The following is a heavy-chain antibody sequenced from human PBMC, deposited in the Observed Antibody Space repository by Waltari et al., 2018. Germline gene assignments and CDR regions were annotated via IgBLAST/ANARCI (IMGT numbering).Heavy chain of an antibody. D-gene: IGHD5-12*01. CDR3: ARITIVATIGYYYYGMDV. CDR1: GFSLSTSGMC. CDR2: IDWDDDK. Sequence: QVTLRESGPALVKPTQTLTLTCTFSGFSLSTSGMCVSWIRQPPGKALEWLARIDWDDDKYYSTSLKTRLTISKDTSKNQVVLTMTNMDPVDTATYYCARITIVATIGYYYYGMDVWGQGTTVTVSS. V-gene: IGHV2-70*15. J-gene: IGHJ6*02.